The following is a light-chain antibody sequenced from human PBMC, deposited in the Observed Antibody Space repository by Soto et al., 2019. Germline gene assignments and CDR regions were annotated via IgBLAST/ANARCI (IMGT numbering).Light chain of an antibody. CDR3: YSYTNNNTPM. CDR1: SRDVGGYNY. Sequence: QSALTQPASVSGSPGQSISISCTGTSRDVGGYNYVSWYQQHPDKAPKLLIYEVSNRPSGVSNRFSGSKSANTASLTISGLQAEDEADYYCYSYTNNNTPMFGGGTKLTVL. J-gene: IGLJ3*02. V-gene: IGLV2-14*01. CDR2: EVS.